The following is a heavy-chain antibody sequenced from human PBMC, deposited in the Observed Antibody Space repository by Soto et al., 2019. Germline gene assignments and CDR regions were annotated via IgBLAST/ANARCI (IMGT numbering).Heavy chain of an antibody. Sequence: GASVKVSCKASGYTFTSYAMHWVRQAPGQRLEWMGWINAGNGNTKYSQKFQGRVTITRDTSATTAYMELSSLRSEDTAVYFCARGILTGYYFDYWGQGTLVTRLL. D-gene: IGHD3-9*01. CDR3: ARGILTGYYFDY. J-gene: IGHJ4*02. CDR2: INAGNGNT. V-gene: IGHV1-3*01. CDR1: GYTFTSYA.